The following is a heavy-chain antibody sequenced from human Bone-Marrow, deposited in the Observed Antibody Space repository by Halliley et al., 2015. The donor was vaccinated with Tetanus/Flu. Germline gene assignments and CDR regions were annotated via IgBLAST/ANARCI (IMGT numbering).Heavy chain of an antibody. J-gene: IGHJ4*02. CDR1: GYTFTNNG. Sequence: QLVQSGAGVKKPGASVKVSCKASGYTFTNNGINWVRQAPGQGLEWMGWISVYNGHTNFAQNFQGRITMTTDTSTSTAYMELRGLRSDDTAVYYCARERRAVAGTPFDYWGQGTLLTVSS. CDR3: ARERRAVAGTPFDY. D-gene: IGHD6-19*01. V-gene: IGHV1-18*04. CDR2: ISVYNGHT.